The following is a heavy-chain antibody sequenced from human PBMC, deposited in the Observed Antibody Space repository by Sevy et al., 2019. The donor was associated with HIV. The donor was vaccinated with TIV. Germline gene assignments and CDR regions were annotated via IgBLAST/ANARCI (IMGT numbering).Heavy chain of an antibody. Sequence: SEILSLTCTVSSGSVTLGNYYWTWIRQSPGKGLEWIGYILYSGSTKYNPSLEGRLIISTDTSKNHFSLRLSSVTAADTAVYYCARGRLYYDILTGYNPSFYFYGMDVWGQGTTVTVSS. J-gene: IGHJ6*02. D-gene: IGHD3-9*01. CDR1: SGSVTLGNYY. V-gene: IGHV4-61*03. CDR2: ILYSGST. CDR3: ARGRLYYDILTGYNPSFYFYGMDV.